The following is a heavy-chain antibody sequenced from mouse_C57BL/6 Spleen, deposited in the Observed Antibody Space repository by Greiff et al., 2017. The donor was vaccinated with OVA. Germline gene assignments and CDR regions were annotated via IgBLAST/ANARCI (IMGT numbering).Heavy chain of an antibody. CDR3: ARLDIYYGNSFAY. V-gene: IGHV1-80*01. J-gene: IGHJ3*01. D-gene: IGHD2-1*01. CDR1: GYAFSSYW. Sequence: VKLMESGAELVKPGASVKISCKASGYAFSSYWMNWVKQRPGKGLEWIGQIYPGDGDTNYNGKFKGKATLTADKSSSTAYMQRSSLTSEDSAVYFCARLDIYYGNSFAYWGQGTLVTVSA. CDR2: IYPGDGDT.